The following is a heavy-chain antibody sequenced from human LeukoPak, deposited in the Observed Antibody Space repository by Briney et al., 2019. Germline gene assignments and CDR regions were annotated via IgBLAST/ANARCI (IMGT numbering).Heavy chain of an antibody. CDR2: ISGSGST. V-gene: IGHV3-23*01. Sequence: PGGSLRLSCAASGFTFSSYGMSWVRQAPGKGLEWVSAISGSGSTYYADSVKGRFTISRDNSKNTLYLQMNSLRAEDTAVYYCAKAHLTYGGKKMDYWGQGTLVTVSS. CDR1: GFTFSSYG. J-gene: IGHJ4*02. CDR3: AKAHLTYGGKKMDY. D-gene: IGHD4-23*01.